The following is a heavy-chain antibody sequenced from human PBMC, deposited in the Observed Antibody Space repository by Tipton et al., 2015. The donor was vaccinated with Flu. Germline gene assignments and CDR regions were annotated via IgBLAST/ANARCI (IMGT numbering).Heavy chain of an antibody. CDR1: GYTFTTYG. V-gene: IGHV1-18*04. Sequence: QSGPEVKKPGASVKVSCKASGYTFTTYGISWVRQAPGQGLEWMGWINPISGNTKYAQNFQGRLTMTTDTSTTTGDMELRSLRSDDTAVYYCARSGAALDYWGQGTLVTVSS. CDR2: INPISGNT. CDR3: ARSGAALDY. D-gene: IGHD6-13*01. J-gene: IGHJ4*02.